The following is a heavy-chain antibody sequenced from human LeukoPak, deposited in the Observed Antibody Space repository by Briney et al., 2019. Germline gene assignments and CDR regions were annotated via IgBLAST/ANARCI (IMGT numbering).Heavy chain of an antibody. V-gene: IGHV3-74*01. CDR2: IETDGSAT. CDR1: GFTFRGYG. D-gene: IGHD6-25*01. J-gene: IGHJ4*02. CDR3: ARGGGYRLDY. Sequence: GGSLRLSCAASGFTFRGYGMHWVRQTPGKGLEWASAIETDGSATTYVDSVEGRFSISRDNAKNILFLQMNSLRVEDTAVYYCARGGGYRLDYWGQGTLVTVSS.